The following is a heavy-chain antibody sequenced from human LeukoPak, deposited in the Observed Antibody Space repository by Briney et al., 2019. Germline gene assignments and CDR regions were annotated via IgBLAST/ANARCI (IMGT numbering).Heavy chain of an antibody. CDR2: INPNSGGT. CDR3: ATGSASSGWYYFDY. D-gene: IGHD6-19*01. CDR1: GYTFTSYG. V-gene: IGHV1-18*01. Sequence: ASVKVSCKASGYTFTSYGISWVRQDPGQGLEWMGWINPNSGGTNYAQKFQGRVTMTEDTSTDTAYMELSSLRSEDTAVYYCATGSASSGWYYFDYWGQGTLVTVSS. J-gene: IGHJ4*02.